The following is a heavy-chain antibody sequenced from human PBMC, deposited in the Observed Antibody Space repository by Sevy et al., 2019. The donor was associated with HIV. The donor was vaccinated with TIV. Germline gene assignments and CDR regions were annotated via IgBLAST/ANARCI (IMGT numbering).Heavy chain of an antibody. CDR3: ARPSRIASAGAFDY. V-gene: IGHV3-74*01. CDR2: INSDGSST. CDR1: GFTFTNYW. J-gene: IGHJ4*02. D-gene: IGHD6-13*01. Sequence: GGSLRLSCAASGFTFTNYWMHWVRQVPGKGLVWVSRINSDGSSTAYADSVKGRFTISRDNAKNTMYLQMNSLRAEDTAVYYCARPSRIASAGAFDYWGQGILVTVSS.